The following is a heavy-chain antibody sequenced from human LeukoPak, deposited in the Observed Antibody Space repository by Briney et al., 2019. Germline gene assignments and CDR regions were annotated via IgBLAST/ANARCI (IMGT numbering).Heavy chain of an antibody. CDR2: IYYSGNT. D-gene: IGHD3-3*01. CDR3: ARAAYDFWSGYYYYFDY. CDR1: GGSISSYY. V-gene: IGHV4-59*08. J-gene: IGHJ4*02. Sequence: SETLSLTCTVSGGSISSYYWSWIRQPPGKGLEWIGYIYYSGNTNYNPSLKSRVTISVDTSKNQFSLKLSSVTAADTAVYYCARAAYDFWSGYYYYFDYWGQGTLVTVSS.